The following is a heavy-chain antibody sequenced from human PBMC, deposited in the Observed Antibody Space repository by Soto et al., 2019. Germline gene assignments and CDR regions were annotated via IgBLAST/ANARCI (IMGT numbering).Heavy chain of an antibody. CDR1: GGSFSGYY. J-gene: IGHJ6*02. CDR3: ARGEIEVAAAESDYYYDGKDV. D-gene: IGHD6-13*01. Sequence: SETLSLTCAVYGGSFSGYYWSWIRQPPGKGLEWIGEINHSGSTNYNPSLKSRVTISVDTSKNQFSLKLSSVTAADTAVYYCARGEIEVAAAESDYYYDGKDVWGQGTTVTVS. V-gene: IGHV4-34*01. CDR2: INHSGST.